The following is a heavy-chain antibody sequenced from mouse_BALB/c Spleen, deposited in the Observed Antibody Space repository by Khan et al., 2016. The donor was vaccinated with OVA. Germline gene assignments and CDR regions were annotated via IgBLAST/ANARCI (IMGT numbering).Heavy chain of an antibody. J-gene: IGHJ1*01. CDR3: ERRAYYGNWYFDV. Sequence: EVELVQSGPGLAKPSQSLSLTCTVTGYSITSDYAGNWIRQFPGNKLEWMGYISYSGSTGYNPSLKSRITITRDTSKNQSFLQLNSVTTEDPATXCCERRAYYGNWYFDVWGAGTTVTVSS. CDR1: GYSITSDYA. D-gene: IGHD2-1*01. V-gene: IGHV3-2*02. CDR2: ISYSGST.